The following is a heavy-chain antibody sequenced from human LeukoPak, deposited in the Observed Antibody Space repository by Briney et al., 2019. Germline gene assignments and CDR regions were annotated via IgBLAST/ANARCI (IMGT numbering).Heavy chain of an antibody. CDR2: TYYRSKWYN. J-gene: IGHJ4*02. V-gene: IGHV6-1*01. CDR1: GDSVSSNSAA. CDR3: ARVISAIAAAAYYFDY. D-gene: IGHD6-13*01. Sequence: SQTLSLTCAISGDSVSSNSAAWNRIRQSPSRGLEWLGRTYYRSKWYNDYAVSVKSRITINPVTSKNQFSLQLNSVTPEDTAVYYCARVISAIAAAAYYFDYWGQGTLVTVSS.